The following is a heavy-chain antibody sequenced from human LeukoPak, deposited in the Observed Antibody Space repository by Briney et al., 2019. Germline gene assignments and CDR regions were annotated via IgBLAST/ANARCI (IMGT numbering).Heavy chain of an antibody. CDR3: ANLLIAVAEFDY. D-gene: IGHD6-19*01. CDR1: GFTFSDYA. CDR2: ISYDGRNK. Sequence: GGSLRLSCAASGFTFSDYAMHWVRQAPGKGLEWLTFISYDGRNKYYADSVKGRFTISRDNSKNTLYLQMNSLRAEDTAVYYCANLLIAVAEFDYWGQGTLVTVSS. J-gene: IGHJ4*02. V-gene: IGHV3-30*04.